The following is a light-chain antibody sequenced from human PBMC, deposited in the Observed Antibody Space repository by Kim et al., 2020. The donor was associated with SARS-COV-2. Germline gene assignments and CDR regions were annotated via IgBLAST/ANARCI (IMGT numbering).Light chain of an antibody. J-gene: IGLJ2*01. CDR1: NIGDKS. CDR3: QVWDSTSDPVI. V-gene: IGLV3-21*01. Sequence: SYELTQPPSESVTPGKTARISCGGDNIGDKSVHWYQKKPGQAPVLVIHSNSDRPSGIPERFSGSNSGNTATLTISGVDAGDESDYYCQVWDSTSDPVIFGGGTKWTVL. CDR2: SNS.